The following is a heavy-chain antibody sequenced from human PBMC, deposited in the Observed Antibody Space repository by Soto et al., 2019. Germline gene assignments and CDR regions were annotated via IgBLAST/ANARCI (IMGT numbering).Heavy chain of an antibody. D-gene: IGHD6-13*01. CDR2: ISGSGGST. V-gene: IGHV3-23*01. Sequence: GGSLRLSCAASGFTFSSYAMSWVRKAPGKGLEWVSAISGSGGSTYYADTVKGRFTISRDNSKNTLYLQMNSLRAEDTAVYYCAKDRGHRDSSSWYYYYMDVWGKGTTVTVSS. J-gene: IGHJ6*03. CDR3: AKDRGHRDSSSWYYYYMDV. CDR1: GFTFSSYA.